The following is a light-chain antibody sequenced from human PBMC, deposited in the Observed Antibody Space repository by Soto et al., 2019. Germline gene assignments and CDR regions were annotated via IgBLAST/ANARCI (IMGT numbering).Light chain of an antibody. V-gene: IGLV2-14*01. Sequence: QSVLTQPASVSGSPGQSITISCAGTSSDVGGYNYVSWYQQHPGKAPKLMIYEVTNRPSGVSNRFSGSKSGNTASLTISGLQDEDEADYYCISYSSSSTLYVIGTGTKLTVL. J-gene: IGLJ1*01. CDR3: ISYSSSSTLYV. CDR1: SSDVGGYNY. CDR2: EVT.